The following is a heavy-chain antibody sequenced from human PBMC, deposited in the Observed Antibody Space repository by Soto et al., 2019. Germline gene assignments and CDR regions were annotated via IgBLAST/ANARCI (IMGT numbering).Heavy chain of an antibody. J-gene: IGHJ5*02. Sequence: QLQLQESGPGLVKPSETLSLTCTVSGGSISSSSYYWGWIRQPPGTGLEWIGSIYYSGCTYYNPSLKSRVTISVDTSKNQFSLKLSSVTAADTAVYYCAGHRIESKIAVAGTRGFDPWGQGTLVTVSS. CDR2: IYYSGCT. CDR1: GGSISSSSYY. D-gene: IGHD6-19*01. CDR3: AGHRIESKIAVAGTRGFDP. V-gene: IGHV4-39*01.